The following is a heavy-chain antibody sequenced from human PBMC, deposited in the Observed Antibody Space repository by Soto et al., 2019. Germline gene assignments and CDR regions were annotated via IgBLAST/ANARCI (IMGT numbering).Heavy chain of an antibody. CDR3: ARDHYYDSSGSPPRGFDP. CDR2: ISAYNGNT. D-gene: IGHD3-22*01. CDR1: GYTFTSYG. V-gene: IGHV1-18*01. J-gene: IGHJ5*02. Sequence: ASVKVSCKASGYTFTSYGISWVRQAPGQGLEWMGWISAYNGNTNYAQKLQGRVTMTTDTSTSTAYMELRSLRSDDTAVYYCARDHYYDSSGSPPRGFDPWGQGTLVTVSS.